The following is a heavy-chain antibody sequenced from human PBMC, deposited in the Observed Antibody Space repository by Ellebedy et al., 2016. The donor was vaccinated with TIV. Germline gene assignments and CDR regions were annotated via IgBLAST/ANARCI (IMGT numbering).Heavy chain of an antibody. D-gene: IGHD2-2*01. CDR3: ARDFDCSSTSCFDYYYYGMDV. CDR1: GFTFSSYS. Sequence: GESLKISCAASGFTFSSYSMNWVRQAPGKGLEWVSSISSSSSYIYYADSVKGRFTISRDNAKNSLYLQMNSLRAEDTAVYYCARDFDCSSTSCFDYYYYGMDVWGQGTTVTVSS. V-gene: IGHV3-21*01. CDR2: ISSSSSYI. J-gene: IGHJ6*02.